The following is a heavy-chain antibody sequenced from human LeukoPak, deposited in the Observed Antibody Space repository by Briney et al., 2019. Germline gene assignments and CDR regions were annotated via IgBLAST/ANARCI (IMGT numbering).Heavy chain of an antibody. V-gene: IGHV1-8*01. D-gene: IGHD3-16*01. Sequence: ASVKVSCKASGYIFTSYDINWVRLAPGQGLEWMAWMNPDNGYTGFAQKFQGRVTISRNTDISTAYMELNSLRSEDTAVYYCARFGGGATKDDRLDYWGQGTLVTVSS. CDR3: ARFGGGATKDDRLDY. CDR2: MNPDNGYT. J-gene: IGHJ4*02. CDR1: GYIFTSYD.